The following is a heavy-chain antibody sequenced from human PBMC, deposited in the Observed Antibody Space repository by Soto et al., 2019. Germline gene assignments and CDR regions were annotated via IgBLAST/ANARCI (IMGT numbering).Heavy chain of an antibody. D-gene: IGHD6-19*01. CDR1: GYTFTSYD. J-gene: IGHJ1*01. V-gene: IGHV1-8*01. CDR3: ARPIGSGWYYSHDAEYFRN. Sequence: QVQLVQPGAEVKKPGASVKVSCKASGYTFTSYDINWVRQATGQGLEWMGWMNPNSGNTGYAQKIQGRVTMNRNTSITTAYMILSSLRSEITAVYYCARPIGSGWYYSHDAEYFRNWGKGTLVSVSS. CDR2: MNPNSGNT.